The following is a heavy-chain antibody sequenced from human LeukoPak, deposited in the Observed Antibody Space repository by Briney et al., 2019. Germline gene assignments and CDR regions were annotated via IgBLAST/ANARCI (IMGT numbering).Heavy chain of an antibody. CDR1: GFTVSDNY. D-gene: IGHD5-24*01. CDR3: AGVGYTGLDY. J-gene: IGHJ4*02. V-gene: IGHV3-7*01. CDR2: IKEDGSEK. Sequence: GGSLRLSCAVSGFTVSDNYMSWVRQAPGKGLEWVAKIKEDGSEKYYVDSVKGRFTISRDNAKNSLYLQMNSLRAEDTAVYYCAGVGYTGLDYWGQGTLVTVSS.